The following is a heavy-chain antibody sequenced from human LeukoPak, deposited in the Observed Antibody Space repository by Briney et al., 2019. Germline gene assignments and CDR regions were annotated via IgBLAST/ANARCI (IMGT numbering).Heavy chain of an antibody. V-gene: IGHV3-30-3*01. J-gene: IGHJ4*02. D-gene: IGHD3-10*01. CDR3: ARDGYYSSGTYFDS. CDR1: GLTFSSHW. CDR2: ISNDGNNK. Sequence: GGSLRLSCAASGLTFSSHWMHWVRQAPGKGLEWVAVISNDGNNKYYADSVKGRFSISRDNSKNTLYLQMNSLRTEDTAVHYCARDGYYSSGTYFDSWGQGTLVTVSS.